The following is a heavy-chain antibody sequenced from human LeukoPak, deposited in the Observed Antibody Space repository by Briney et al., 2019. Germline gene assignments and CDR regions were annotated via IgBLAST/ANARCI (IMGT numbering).Heavy chain of an antibody. D-gene: IGHD3-22*01. CDR3: ARDYDSSGYYLYYYYGMDV. Sequence: GGSLRLSCAASGFTFSSYGMHWVRQAPGKGLEWVAVIWYDGSNKYYADSVKGRFTISRDNSKNTLYLQMNSLRAEDTAVYYCARDYDSSGYYLYYYYGMDVWGQGTTVTASS. J-gene: IGHJ6*02. V-gene: IGHV3-33*01. CDR1: GFTFSSYG. CDR2: IWYDGSNK.